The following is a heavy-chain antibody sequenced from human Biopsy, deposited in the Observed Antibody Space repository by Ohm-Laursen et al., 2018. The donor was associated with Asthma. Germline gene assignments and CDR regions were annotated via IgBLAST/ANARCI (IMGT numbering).Heavy chain of an antibody. D-gene: IGHD2-2*01. CDR3: ARKAGSCISRTCYSLDF. CDR2: INSVFGTT. CDR1: GGTFNTYA. Sequence: SVKVSCKFLGGTFNTYAIGWVRQAPGQGLEWMGGINSVFGTTTYPQKFQDRVAITADDSTSTVYMELSSLRSEDTAVYYCARKAGSCISRTCYSLDFWGQGTLVTVSS. V-gene: IGHV1-69*13. J-gene: IGHJ4*02.